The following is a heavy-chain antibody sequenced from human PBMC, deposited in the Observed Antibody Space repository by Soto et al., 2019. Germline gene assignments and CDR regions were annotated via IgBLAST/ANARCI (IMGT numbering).Heavy chain of an antibody. CDR1: GFTFSGSA. CDR3: TRPYLGYSGYDVGY. Sequence: GGSLRLSCAASGFTFSGSAMHWVRQASGRGLGWVGRIRSKANSYATAYAASVKGRFTMSRDDSKNTAYLQMNSLKTEDTAVYYCTRPYLGYSGYDVGYWGQGILVTVSS. J-gene: IGHJ4*02. V-gene: IGHV3-73*01. CDR2: IRSKANSYAT. D-gene: IGHD5-12*01.